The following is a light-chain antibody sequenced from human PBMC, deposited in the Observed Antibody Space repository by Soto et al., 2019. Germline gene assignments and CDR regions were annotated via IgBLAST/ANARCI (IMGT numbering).Light chain of an antibody. J-gene: IGKJ1*01. CDR3: QQRSNWPRGGT. Sequence: EIVLTQSPATLSLSPGERATLSCRASQSVSSYLAWYQQKPGQAPRLLIYDASNRATGIPARFSGSGSRTDFTLTISSLEPEDFAVYYCQQRSNWPRGGTFGQGTKVEIK. V-gene: IGKV3-11*01. CDR1: QSVSSY. CDR2: DAS.